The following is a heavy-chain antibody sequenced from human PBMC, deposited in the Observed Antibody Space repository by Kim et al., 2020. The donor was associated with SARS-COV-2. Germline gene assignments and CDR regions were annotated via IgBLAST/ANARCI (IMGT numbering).Heavy chain of an antibody. CDR3: ARDGSGSYLEAYYYYYYGMDV. CDR2: INPSGGST. Sequence: ASVKVSCKASGYTFTSYYMHWVRQAPGQGLEWMGIINPSGGSTSYAQKFQGRVTMTRDTSTSTVYMELSSLRSEDTAVYYCARDGSGSYLEAYYYYYYGMDVWDRGTTVTVSS. D-gene: IGHD1-26*01. CDR1: GYTFTSYY. V-gene: IGHV1-46*01. J-gene: IGHJ6*02.